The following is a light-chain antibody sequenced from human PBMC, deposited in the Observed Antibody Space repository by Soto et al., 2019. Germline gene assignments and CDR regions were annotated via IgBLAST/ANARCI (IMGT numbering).Light chain of an antibody. V-gene: IGKV3-20*01. CDR3: QQFSSYPLT. J-gene: IGKJ4*01. CDR2: DAS. Sequence: EFVLAQSPGTLSLSPGERATLSCMASQTVRNNYLAWYQQKPGQAPRLLIYDASSRATGIPDRFSGGGSGTDFTLTISRLEHEDFAVYYCQQFSSYPLTFGGGTKAYIK. CDR1: QTVRNNY.